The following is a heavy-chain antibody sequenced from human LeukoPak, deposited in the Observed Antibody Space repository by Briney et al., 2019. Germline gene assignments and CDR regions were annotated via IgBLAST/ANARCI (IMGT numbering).Heavy chain of an antibody. J-gene: IGHJ4*02. V-gene: IGHV1-46*01. CDR3: ASGGEGEEKFDY. Sequence: ASVKVSCKASGYTFTSYYMHWVRQAPGQGLEWMGIINPSGGSTSYAQKFQGRVTMTRDTSTSTVYMELSSLRSEDMAVYYCASGGEGEEKFDYWGQGTLVTVSS. CDR1: GYTFTSYY. D-gene: IGHD1-26*01. CDR2: INPSGGST.